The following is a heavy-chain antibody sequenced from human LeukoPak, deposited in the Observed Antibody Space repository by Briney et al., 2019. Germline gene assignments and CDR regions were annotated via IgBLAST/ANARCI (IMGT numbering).Heavy chain of an antibody. D-gene: IGHD3-3*01. CDR1: GGSFSGYC. CDR2: INHSGST. CDR3: ARGVFWSGYPLYLRFDP. V-gene: IGHV4-34*01. J-gene: IGHJ5*02. Sequence: SETLSLTCAVYGGSFSGYCWSWIRQPPGKGLEWIGEINHSGSTNYNPPLKSRVTISVDTSKNQFSLKLSSVTAADTAVYYCARGVFWSGYPLYLRFDPWGQGTLVTVSS.